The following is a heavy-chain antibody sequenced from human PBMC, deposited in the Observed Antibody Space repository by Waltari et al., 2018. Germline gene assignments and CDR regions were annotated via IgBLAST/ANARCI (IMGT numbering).Heavy chain of an antibody. CDR3: ARDRETVNGYVDY. Sequence: EVQLVESGGGLVQPGGSLRLSCAASGFTFSSYAMHWVRQAPGKGLEYVSAISNNGGSTYYADSVKGRFTISRDNSKNTLYLQMGSLRAEDMAVYYCARDRETVNGYVDYWGQGTLVTVSS. CDR1: GFTFSSYA. V-gene: IGHV3-64*07. D-gene: IGHD4-17*01. CDR2: ISNNGGST. J-gene: IGHJ4*02.